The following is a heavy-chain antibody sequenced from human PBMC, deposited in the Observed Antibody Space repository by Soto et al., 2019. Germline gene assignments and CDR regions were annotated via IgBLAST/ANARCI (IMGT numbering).Heavy chain of an antibody. Sequence: SVKVSCKASGYTFIDYYIHWLRQAPGQGPEWMGWIIPKSGDTKYSEKFQGRVAMTRDTSINTAYMEMTSLRSDDTAVYYCARGFYDSSGFFYAGWFGPWGQGTLVTVSS. V-gene: IGHV1-2*02. CDR1: GYTFIDYY. CDR3: ARGFYDSSGFFYAGWFGP. J-gene: IGHJ5*02. CDR2: IIPKSGDT. D-gene: IGHD3-22*01.